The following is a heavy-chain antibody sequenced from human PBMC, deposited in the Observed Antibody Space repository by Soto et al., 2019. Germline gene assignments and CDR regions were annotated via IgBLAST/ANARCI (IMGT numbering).Heavy chain of an antibody. J-gene: IGHJ6*02. CDR2: INAGNGNT. CDR3: ARSPHRIQLWSENYYYYYGMDV. V-gene: IGHV1-3*01. D-gene: IGHD5-18*01. CDR1: GYTFTSYA. Sequence: ASVKVSFKASGYTFTSYAMHWVRQAPGQRLEWMGWINAGNGNTKYSQKFQGRVTITRDTSASTAYMELSSLRSEGTAVYYCARSPHRIQLWSENYYYYYGMDVWGQGTTVTVSS.